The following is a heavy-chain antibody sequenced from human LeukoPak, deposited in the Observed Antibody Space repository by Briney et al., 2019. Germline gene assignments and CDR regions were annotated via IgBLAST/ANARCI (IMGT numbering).Heavy chain of an antibody. J-gene: IGHJ6*03. CDR1: GGSFSDYY. V-gene: IGHV4-34*01. CDR3: ARLVVVVVPAAMFHYYYYMDV. CDR2: INHSGST. Sequence: SETLSLTCAVYGGSFSDYYWSWIRQPPGKGLEWIGEINHSGSTNYNPSLKSRVTISVDTSKNQFSLKLSSVTAADTAVYYCARLVVVVVPAAMFHYYYYMDVWGKGTTVTISS. D-gene: IGHD2-2*01.